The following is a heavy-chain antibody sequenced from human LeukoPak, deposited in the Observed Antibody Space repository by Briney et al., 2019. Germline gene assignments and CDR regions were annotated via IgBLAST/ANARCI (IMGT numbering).Heavy chain of an antibody. J-gene: IGHJ4*02. CDR1: GFTFSSYA. V-gene: IGHV3-23*01. CDR2: ISGSGGST. Sequence: GGSLRLSCAASGFTFSSYATSWVRQAPGKGLEWVSAISGSGGSTYYADSVKGRFTISRDNSKNTLYLQMNSLRAEDTAVYYCAKDRTYYYDSSGYSLGHYWGQGTLVTVSS. D-gene: IGHD3-22*01. CDR3: AKDRTYYYDSSGYSLGHY.